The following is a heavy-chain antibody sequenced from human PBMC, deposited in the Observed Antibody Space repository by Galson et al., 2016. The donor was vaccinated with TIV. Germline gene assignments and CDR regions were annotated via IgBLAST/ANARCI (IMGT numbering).Heavy chain of an antibody. V-gene: IGHV3-66*02. Sequence: LRLSCAASGLSVSINYMTWVRQAPGKGLEWVSLISDGGNTYYADSVKGRFTISRDNSKNTLYLQMNTLRVEDTAVYFCARDRVVGATYYYYYYGMDVWGQGTAVTVSS. D-gene: IGHD1-26*01. CDR1: GLSVSINY. CDR3: ARDRVVGATYYYYYYGMDV. J-gene: IGHJ6*02. CDR2: ISDGGNT.